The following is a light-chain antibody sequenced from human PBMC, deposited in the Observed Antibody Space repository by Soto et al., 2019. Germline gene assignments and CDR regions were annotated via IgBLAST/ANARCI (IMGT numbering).Light chain of an antibody. CDR3: ETSDSNPHVV. CDR2: LEGSGSY. V-gene: IGLV4-60*03. J-gene: IGLJ2*01. Sequence: QSVLTQSSSASASLGSSVKLTCTLSSGHSSYIIAWHQQQPGKAPRYLMKLEGSGSYNKGSGVPDRFSGSSSGADRYLTISNLQSEDEADYYCETSDSNPHVVFSGGTKLTVL. CDR1: SGHSSYI.